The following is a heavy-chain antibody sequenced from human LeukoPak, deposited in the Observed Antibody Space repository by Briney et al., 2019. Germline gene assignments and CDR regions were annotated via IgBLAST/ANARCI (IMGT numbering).Heavy chain of an antibody. CDR3: AKDFMTTGIFDY. Sequence: QPGRSLRLSCAASGFTFSSYAMHWVRQAPGKGLEWVAVISYDGSNKYYADSVKGRFTISRDNSKNTLYLQMNSLRAEDTAVYYCAKDFMTTGIFDYWGQGTLVTVSS. CDR1: GFTFSSYA. D-gene: IGHD4-17*01. V-gene: IGHV3-30-3*01. CDR2: ISYDGSNK. J-gene: IGHJ4*02.